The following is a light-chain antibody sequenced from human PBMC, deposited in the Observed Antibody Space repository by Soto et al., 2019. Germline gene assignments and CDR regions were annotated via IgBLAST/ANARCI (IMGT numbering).Light chain of an antibody. Sequence: DMVLAQSPGTLSWSPVERATLSCRASQSVSSSYLAWYQQKPGQAPRLLIYGASSRATGIPDRFSGSGSGTDFTLTISRLEPEDFAVYYCQQYGSSPQTFGQGTKVDIK. J-gene: IGKJ1*01. CDR2: GAS. V-gene: IGKV3-20*01. CDR1: QSVSSSY. CDR3: QQYGSSPQT.